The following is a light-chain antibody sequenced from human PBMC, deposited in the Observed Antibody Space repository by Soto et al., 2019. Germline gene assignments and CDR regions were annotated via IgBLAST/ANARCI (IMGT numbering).Light chain of an antibody. V-gene: IGKV4-1*01. Sequence: DIEMTQSPDSLAVSLGERATINCKSSQSVLYSSNNKNYLAWYQQRPGQPPKLLIYWASTRESGVPDRFSGSGSGTDFTLTNTSLQAEDVAVYYCQQYESTPPTFGQGTKLEIK. CDR2: WAS. CDR1: QSVLYSSNNKNY. J-gene: IGKJ2*01. CDR3: QQYESTPPT.